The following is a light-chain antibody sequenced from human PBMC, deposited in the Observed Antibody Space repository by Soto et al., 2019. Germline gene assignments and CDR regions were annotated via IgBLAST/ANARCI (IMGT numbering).Light chain of an antibody. Sequence: QSALTKPASGSGSPGQSITISCTGTSSDVGSYNLVSWYQQHPGKAPKPMIYEVTKRPSGVSNRFSGSKSGNTASLTISGLQTEDESEDYCCAYAGSSTVVFGGGTKLTVL. J-gene: IGLJ2*01. CDR3: CAYAGSSTVV. CDR2: EVT. V-gene: IGLV2-23*02. CDR1: SSDVGSYNL.